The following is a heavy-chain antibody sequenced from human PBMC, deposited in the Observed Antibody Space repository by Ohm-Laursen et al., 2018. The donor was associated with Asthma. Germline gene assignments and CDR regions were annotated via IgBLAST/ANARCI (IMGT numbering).Heavy chain of an antibody. CDR1: GGTFSSYA. V-gene: IGHV1-69*13. CDR3: ARDAGSGGSLYDAFDI. Sequence: EASVKVSCKASGGTFSSYAISWVRQAPGQGLEWMGGIIPIFGTANYAQKFQGRVTITADESTSTAYMELSSLRSEDTAVYYCARDAGSGGSLYDAFDIWGQGTMVTVSS. CDR2: IIPIFGTA. D-gene: IGHD2-15*01. J-gene: IGHJ3*02.